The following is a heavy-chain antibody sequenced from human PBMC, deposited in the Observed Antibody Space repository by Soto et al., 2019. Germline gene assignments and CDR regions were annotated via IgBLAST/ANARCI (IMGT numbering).Heavy chain of an antibody. CDR1: GFTFSSYA. V-gene: IGHV3-23*01. J-gene: IGHJ5*02. D-gene: IGHD2-2*01. Sequence: EVQLLESGGGLVQPGGSLRLSCAASGFTFSSYAMSWVRQAPGKGREWVSAISGSGGSTYYADSVKGRFTISRDNSKNTLYLQMNSLRAEDTAVYYCAKEGVVVPAAILRFDPWGQGTLVTVSS. CDR2: ISGSGGST. CDR3: AKEGVVVPAAILRFDP.